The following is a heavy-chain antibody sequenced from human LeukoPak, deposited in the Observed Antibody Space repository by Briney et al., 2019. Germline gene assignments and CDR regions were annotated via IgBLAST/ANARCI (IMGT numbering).Heavy chain of an antibody. V-gene: IGHV4-61*02. CDR2: IYTSGST. CDR3: ARGQYQVLLFDP. D-gene: IGHD2-15*01. Sequence: SQTLSLTCTVSGGSISSGSYYWSWIRQPAGKGLEWIGRIYTSGSTNYNPSLKSRVTISVDTSKNQFSLKLSSVTAADTAVYYCARGQYQVLLFDPWGQGTLVTVSS. CDR1: GGSISSGSYY. J-gene: IGHJ5*02.